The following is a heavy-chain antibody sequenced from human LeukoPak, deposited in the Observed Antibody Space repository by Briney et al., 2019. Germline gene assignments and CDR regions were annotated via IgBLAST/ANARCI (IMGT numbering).Heavy chain of an antibody. CDR1: GGSINSYF. CDR3: ARGSGWYYNY. Sequence: PSETLSLTCTVSGGSINSYFWSWIRQPPGTGLEWIGSIYYTGITDYNPTLKSRVTISVDTHKKQFSLKLSSVTAADTAVYYCARGSGWYYNYWGQGTLVTVSS. V-gene: IGHV4-59*12. D-gene: IGHD6-19*01. CDR2: IYYTGIT. J-gene: IGHJ4*02.